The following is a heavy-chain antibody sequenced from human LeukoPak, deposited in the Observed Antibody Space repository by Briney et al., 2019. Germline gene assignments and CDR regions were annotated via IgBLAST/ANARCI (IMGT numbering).Heavy chain of an antibody. D-gene: IGHD6-19*01. CDR3: ARDVSGWRFDY. J-gene: IGHJ4*02. Sequence: PSETLSLTCSVSGGSISSASYYWTWLRQHPGKGLEWIGYIYYSGSTDYNPSLKGRVMISPDTSKNQFSLRLSSVTAADTAVYYCARDVSGWRFDYWGQGTLVTVSS. V-gene: IGHV4-31*03. CDR1: GGSISSASYY. CDR2: IYYSGST.